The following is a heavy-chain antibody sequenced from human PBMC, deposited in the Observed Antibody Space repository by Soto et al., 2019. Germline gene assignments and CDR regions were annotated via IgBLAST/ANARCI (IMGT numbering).Heavy chain of an antibody. V-gene: IGHV3-33*01. J-gene: IGHJ6*02. CDR1: GFTFSSYG. D-gene: IGHD6-19*01. Sequence: QVQLVESGGGVVQPGRSLRLSCAASGFTFSSYGMHWVRQAPGKGLEWVAVIWYDGSNKYYADSVKGRFTISRDNSKNPLYLQKNSLRAEDTAVYYWARDVVAVAGTTYYYYYYGMDVWGQGTTVTVSS. CDR2: IWYDGSNK. CDR3: ARDVVAVAGTTYYYYYYGMDV.